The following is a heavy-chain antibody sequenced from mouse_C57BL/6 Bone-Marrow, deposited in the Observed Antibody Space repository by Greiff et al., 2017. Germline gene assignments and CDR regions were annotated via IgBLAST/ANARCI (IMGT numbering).Heavy chain of an antibody. CDR3: AKITTVAGRDFDD. V-gene: IGHV14-3*01. CDR2: IDPANGNT. Sequence: VQLQQSVAELVRPGASVKLSCTASGFNFTNTYMHWVKQRPEQGLEWIGRIDPANGNTNYAPQFQGTATLTVDTSSNTAYLQLSSLASEDSAIDYGAKITTVAGRDFDDWGQGTTLTVSS. D-gene: IGHD1-1*01. J-gene: IGHJ2*01. CDR1: GFNFTNTY.